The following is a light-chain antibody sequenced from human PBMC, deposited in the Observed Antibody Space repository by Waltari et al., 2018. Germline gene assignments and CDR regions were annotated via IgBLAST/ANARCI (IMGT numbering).Light chain of an antibody. J-gene: IGKJ1*01. Sequence: IVLTQSPGTLSLSPGGRATPPCRASQNIGNYLAWYQQRPGQAPRLLISGASGRAAGIPDRFSGSGSGADFSLTISRLEPEEFAVYYCQHHVRLPATFGQGTKV. CDR1: QNIGNY. CDR3: QHHVRLPAT. CDR2: GAS. V-gene: IGKV3-20*01.